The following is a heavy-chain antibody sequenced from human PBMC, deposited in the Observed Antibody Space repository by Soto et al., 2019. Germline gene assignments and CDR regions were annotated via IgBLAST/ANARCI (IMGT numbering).Heavy chain of an antibody. D-gene: IGHD3-16*01. CDR1: GFTFDDYA. Sequence: LRLSCAASGFTFDDYAMHWVRQAPGKGLEWVSGISWNSGSIGYADSVKGRFTISRDNAKNSLYLQMNSLRAEDTALYYCAIGLGGLPRHYMDVWGKGTTVTVSS. J-gene: IGHJ6*03. V-gene: IGHV3-9*01. CDR2: ISWNSGSI. CDR3: AIGLGGLPRHYMDV.